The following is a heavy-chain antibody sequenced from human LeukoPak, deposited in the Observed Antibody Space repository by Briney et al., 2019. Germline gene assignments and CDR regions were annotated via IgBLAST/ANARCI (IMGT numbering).Heavy chain of an antibody. V-gene: IGHV4-34*01. CDR2: INHSGST. J-gene: IGHJ6*03. CDR3: ARKGPARYYYYYYMDV. Sequence: SETLSLTCAVYGGSFSGYYWSWIRQPPGKGLEWIGEINHSGSTNYNPSLKSRVTISVDTSKNQFSLKLSSVTAADTAVYYCARKGPARYYYYYYMDVWGKGTTVTVSS. CDR1: GGSFSGYY. D-gene: IGHD6-6*01.